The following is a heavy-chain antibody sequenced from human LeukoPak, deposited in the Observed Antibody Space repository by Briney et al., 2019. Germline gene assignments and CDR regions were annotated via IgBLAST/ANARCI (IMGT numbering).Heavy chain of an antibody. J-gene: IGHJ2*01. CDR1: GFTFSSYA. CDR3: ARSEPDYWYFDL. Sequence: GRSLRLSCAASGFTFSSYATHWVRQAPGKGLEWVAVISYDGSNKYYADSVKGRFTISRDNSKNTLYLQMNSLRAEDTAVYYCARSEPDYWYFDLWGRGTLVTVSS. V-gene: IGHV3-30-3*01. D-gene: IGHD1-14*01. CDR2: ISYDGSNK.